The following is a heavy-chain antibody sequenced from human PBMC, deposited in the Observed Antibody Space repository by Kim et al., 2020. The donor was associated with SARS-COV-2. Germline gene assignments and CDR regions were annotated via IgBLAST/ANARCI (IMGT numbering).Heavy chain of an antibody. J-gene: IGHJ6*02. CDR3: ARWNLSYYYGMDV. D-gene: IGHD1-7*01. Sequence: SETLSLTCAVSGGSISSSNWWSWVRQPPGKGLEWIGEIYHSGSTNYNPSLKSRVTISVDKSKNQFSLKLSSVTAADTAVYYCARWNLSYYYGMDVWGQGTPVTVSS. CDR2: IYHSGST. V-gene: IGHV4-4*02. CDR1: GGSISSSNW.